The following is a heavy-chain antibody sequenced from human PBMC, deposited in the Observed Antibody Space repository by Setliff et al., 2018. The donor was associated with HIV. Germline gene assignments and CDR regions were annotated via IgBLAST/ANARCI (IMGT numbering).Heavy chain of an antibody. J-gene: IGHJ3*02. V-gene: IGHV1-18*01. D-gene: IGHD3-3*01. CDR1: GYTFSSYG. CDR3: ARGYYNFWSGYYDSRFPNPIDAFDI. Sequence: APVKVSCKASGYTFSSYGISWVRQAPGQGVEWMGWISAYNGNTNYAQKLQGRVTMTTDTSTSTAYMELRSLRSDDTAVYYCARGYYNFWSGYYDSRFPNPIDAFDIWGQGTMVTVSS. CDR2: ISAYNGNT.